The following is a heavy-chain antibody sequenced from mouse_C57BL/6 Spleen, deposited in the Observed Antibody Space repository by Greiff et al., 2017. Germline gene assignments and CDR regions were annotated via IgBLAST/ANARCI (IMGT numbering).Heavy chain of an antibody. D-gene: IGHD1-1*01. J-gene: IGHJ4*01. Sequence: QVQLQQSGPELVKPGASVKISCKASGYAFSSSWMNWVKQRPGKGLEWIGRIYPGDGDTNYNGKFKGKATLTADKSSSTAYMQLSSLTSEDSAVYFCAREGLTTVVARAMDYWGQGTSVTVSS. V-gene: IGHV1-82*01. CDR3: AREGLTTVVARAMDY. CDR2: IYPGDGDT. CDR1: GYAFSSSW.